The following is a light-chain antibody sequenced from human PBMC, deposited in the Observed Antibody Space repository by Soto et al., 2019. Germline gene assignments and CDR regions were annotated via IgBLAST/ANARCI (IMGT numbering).Light chain of an antibody. CDR2: AAS. CDR3: PQCYSSPRT. Sequence: DIQMTQSPSTLSAGVGDRVTITCRASQRISTYLNWYQQKPGKAPTLLIYAASSLQSGVPSRFSGGGSGTDFTFTINTLQPEDFATYFCPQCYSSPRTFGQGTKVEIK. V-gene: IGKV1-39*01. CDR1: QRISTY. J-gene: IGKJ1*01.